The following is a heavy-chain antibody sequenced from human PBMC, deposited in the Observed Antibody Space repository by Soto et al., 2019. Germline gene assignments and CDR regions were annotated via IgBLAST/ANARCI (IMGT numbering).Heavy chain of an antibody. J-gene: IGHJ6*03. CDR3: ARGRGYYDFWSGYRGYMDV. CDR1: GYTFTSYD. Sequence: QVQLVQSGAEVKKPGASVKVSCKASGYTFTSYDINWVRQATGQGLEWMGWMNPNSGNTGYAQKFQGRVTMTRNTSISTAYMELSSLRSEDTAVYYCARGRGYYDFWSGYRGYMDVWGKGTTVTLSS. D-gene: IGHD3-3*01. CDR2: MNPNSGNT. V-gene: IGHV1-8*01.